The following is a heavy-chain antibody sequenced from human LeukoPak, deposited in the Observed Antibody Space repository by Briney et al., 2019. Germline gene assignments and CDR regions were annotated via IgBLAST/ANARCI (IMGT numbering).Heavy chain of an antibody. J-gene: IGHJ6*02. CDR2: IYYSGST. CDR3: ARSISVDYDSSGYRSSYYGMDV. Sequence: PSETLSLTCTVSGGSISSGGYYWSWIRQHPGKGLEWIGYIYYSGSTYYNPSLKSRVTISVDTSMNQFSLKLSSVTAADTAVYYCARSISVDYDSSGYRSSYYGMDVWGQGTTVTVSS. CDR1: GGSISSGGYY. V-gene: IGHV4-31*03. D-gene: IGHD3-22*01.